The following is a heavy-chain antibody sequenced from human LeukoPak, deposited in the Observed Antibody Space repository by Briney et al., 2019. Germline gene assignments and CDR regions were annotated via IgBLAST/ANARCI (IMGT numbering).Heavy chain of an antibody. D-gene: IGHD3-16*01. CDR3: ARHGVVTWFDP. CDR2: INHSGST. J-gene: IGHJ5*02. V-gene: IGHV4-34*01. Sequence: SETLSLTCAVYGGSFSDYSWSWLRQTPEKGLEWIGEINHSGSTNYNPSLKSRVIMSVDTSKNQFSVKLRSVAAADTAVYYCARHGVVTWFDPWGQGTLVTVSS. CDR1: GGSFSDYS.